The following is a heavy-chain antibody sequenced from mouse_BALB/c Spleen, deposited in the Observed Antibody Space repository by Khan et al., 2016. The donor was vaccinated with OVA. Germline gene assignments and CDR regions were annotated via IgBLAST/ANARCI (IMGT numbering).Heavy chain of an antibody. CDR3: VRYWAKDRNDGWFAY. V-gene: IGHV1-4*01. D-gene: IGHD2-14*01. CDR2: INPSNGYT. CDR1: GYTFTSYT. J-gene: IGHJ3*01. Sequence: QVQLQQSGAELARPGASVKMSCKASGYTFTSYTIHWIKLRPGQGLEWIGYINPSNGYTNYNQKFKDKATLTADKSSTTAYMQLSSLTSDDSAVYNCVRYWAKDRNDGWFAYWGQGTLVTVSA.